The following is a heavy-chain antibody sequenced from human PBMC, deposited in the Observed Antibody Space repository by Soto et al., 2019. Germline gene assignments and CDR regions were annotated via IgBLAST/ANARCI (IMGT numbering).Heavy chain of an antibody. J-gene: IGHJ5*02. CDR3: SSSSEELNWFDL. CDR1: GYTFTSYY. V-gene: IGHV1-46*01. CDR2: INPSGGST. D-gene: IGHD6-6*01. Sequence: ASVKVSCKASGYTFTSYYMHWVRQAPGQGLEWMGIINPSGGSTSYAQKFQGRVTMTRDTSTSTVYMELSSLRSEDTAVYYCSSSSEELNWFDLWGQGTLVTISS.